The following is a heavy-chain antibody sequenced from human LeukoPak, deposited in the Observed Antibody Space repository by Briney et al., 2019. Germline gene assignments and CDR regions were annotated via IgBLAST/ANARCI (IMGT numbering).Heavy chain of an antibody. D-gene: IGHD6-19*01. CDR2: ISWNSGSI. V-gene: IGHV3-9*01. Sequence: HPGGSLRLSCAASGFTFDDYAMHWVRQAPGKGLEWVSGISWNSGSIGYADSVKGRFTISRDNAKNSLYLQMNSLRAEDTALYYCAKDIGIAVAGTEGFDYWGQGTLVTVSS. CDR1: GFTFDDYA. J-gene: IGHJ4*02. CDR3: AKDIGIAVAGTEGFDY.